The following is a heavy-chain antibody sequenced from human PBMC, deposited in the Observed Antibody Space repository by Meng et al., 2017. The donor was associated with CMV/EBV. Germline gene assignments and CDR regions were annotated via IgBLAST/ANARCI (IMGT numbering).Heavy chain of an antibody. CDR2: ISWDGGST. Sequence: GGSLRLSCAASGFTFDDYTMHWVRQAPGKGLEWVSLISWDGGSTYYADSLKGRFTISRDNSKNSLYLQMNSLRTEDTALYYCAKGRITIFGAVDYWGQGTLVTVSS. D-gene: IGHD3-3*01. CDR1: GFTFDDYT. CDR3: AKGRITIFGAVDY. V-gene: IGHV3-43*01. J-gene: IGHJ4*02.